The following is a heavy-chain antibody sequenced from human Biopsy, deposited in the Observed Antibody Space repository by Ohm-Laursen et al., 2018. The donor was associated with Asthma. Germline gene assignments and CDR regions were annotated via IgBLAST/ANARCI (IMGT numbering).Heavy chain of an antibody. Sequence: SLRLSCAAPGFTFRSFGMHWVRQAPGKGLEWVAVISYDGNHKFYEDSVKGRFTISRDNSMNTLYLHMNSLRVEDTAVYYCARGLDYSGRSGFDYWGQGTLVTVSS. D-gene: IGHD3-10*01. CDR3: ARGLDYSGRSGFDY. CDR2: ISYDGNHK. J-gene: IGHJ4*02. V-gene: IGHV3-30*03. CDR1: GFTFRSFG.